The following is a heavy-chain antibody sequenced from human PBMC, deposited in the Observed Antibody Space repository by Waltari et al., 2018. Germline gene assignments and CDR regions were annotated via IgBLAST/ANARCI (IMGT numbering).Heavy chain of an antibody. CDR1: GGSISSYY. Sequence: QVQLQESGPGLVKPSETLSLTCTVSGGSISSYYWGWIRQPPGKGLEWIGYNYYSGSTNYTPHRTSRVTISVDTSKNQSPLKLSSVTAADTAGYYCARKYCSSTSCYTGGGWFDPWGQGTLATVSS. CDR3: ARKYCSSTSCYTGGGWFDP. V-gene: IGHV4-59*01. J-gene: IGHJ5*02. CDR2: NYYSGST. D-gene: IGHD2-2*02.